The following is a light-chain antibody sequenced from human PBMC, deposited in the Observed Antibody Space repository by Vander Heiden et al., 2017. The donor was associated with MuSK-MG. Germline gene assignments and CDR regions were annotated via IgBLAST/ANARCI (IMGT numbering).Light chain of an antibody. J-gene: IGKJ5*01. V-gene: IGKV1-13*02. Sequence: AIQLTQSPSSLSASVGDRVTITCRASQGIGSALAWYQQKPGKAPNLLIYDASSLESGVPSRFSGSGSGTDFTLTISSLQPEDFATYYCQQVKSYPITFGQGTRLEIK. CDR3: QQVKSYPIT. CDR1: QGIGSA. CDR2: DAS.